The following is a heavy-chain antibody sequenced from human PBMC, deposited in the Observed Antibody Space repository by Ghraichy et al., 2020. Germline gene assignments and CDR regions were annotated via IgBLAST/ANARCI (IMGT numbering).Heavy chain of an antibody. V-gene: IGHV3-7*03. CDR2: ISPDGSEK. D-gene: IGHD2-2*01. Sequence: GGSLRLSCAGSGFRFSDYWMNWVRQTPGRGLEWVANISPDGSEKYYVDSVKDRFTVSRDNAQTSLYLEMTSLSAEDPAFYYCARGLWDRVDAPSAMAGTYFDKWGQGTLVTVSS. CDR1: GFRFSDYW. J-gene: IGHJ4*02. CDR3: ARGLWDRVDAPSAMAGTYFDK.